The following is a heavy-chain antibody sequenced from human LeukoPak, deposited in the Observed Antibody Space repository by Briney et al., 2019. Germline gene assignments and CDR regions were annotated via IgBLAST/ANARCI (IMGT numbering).Heavy chain of an antibody. CDR3: ARGSRGTVVVAASAFDI. V-gene: IGHV4-4*09. Sequence: SETLSLTCTVSGGSISSYYWSWIRQPPGKGPEWIGYIYNSGNTYYNPSLKSRVSISADTSENEFSLKLSSVSAADTAVYYCARGSRGTVVVAASAFDIWGQGTFLTVS. CDR1: GGSISSYY. D-gene: IGHD2-15*01. J-gene: IGHJ3*02. CDR2: IYNSGNT.